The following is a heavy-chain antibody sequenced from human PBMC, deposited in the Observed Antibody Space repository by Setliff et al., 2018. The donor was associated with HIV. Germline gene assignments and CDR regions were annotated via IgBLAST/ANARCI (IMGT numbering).Heavy chain of an antibody. D-gene: IGHD3-3*01. J-gene: IGHJ6*02. V-gene: IGHV4-59*01. CDR3: ARIFGDQGYYYGMDV. Sequence: SETLSLTCTVSGGSISSYYWSWIRQPPGKGLEWIGYIYYSGSTNYNPSLKSRVTISVDTSKNQFSLKLSSVIAADTAVYYCARIFGDQGYYYGMDVWGHGTTVTVSS. CDR1: GGSISSYY. CDR2: IYYSGST.